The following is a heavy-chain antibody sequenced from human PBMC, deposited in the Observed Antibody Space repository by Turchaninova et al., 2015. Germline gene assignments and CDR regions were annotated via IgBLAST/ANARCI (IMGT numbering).Heavy chain of an antibody. J-gene: IGHJ4*02. D-gene: IGHD3-10*01. V-gene: IGHV3-21*01. Sequence: LVKPGGSLRLSCAASGFTFSSDAMIWVRQAPGKGLEWVSSISSSGSYIYYADSVKGRFTITRDNGKNSLFLHMNSMRAEDTAVYYCAREGFGYWGQGALVTVSS. CDR2: ISSSGSYI. CDR1: GFTFSSDA. CDR3: AREGFGY.